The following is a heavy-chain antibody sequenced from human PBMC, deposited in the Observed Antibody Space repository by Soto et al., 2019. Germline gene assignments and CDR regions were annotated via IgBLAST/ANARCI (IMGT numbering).Heavy chain of an antibody. CDR2: ISAYNGNT. D-gene: IGHD6-19*01. CDR3: ARDYSGWYIGSY. CDR1: GYTFTSYG. Sequence: ASVKVSCKASGYTFTSYGISWVLQAPGQGLEWMGWISAYNGNTNYAQKLQGRVTMTTDTSTSTAYMELRSLRSDDTAVYYCARDYSGWYIGSYWGKGTLVTVSS. V-gene: IGHV1-18*01. J-gene: IGHJ4*02.